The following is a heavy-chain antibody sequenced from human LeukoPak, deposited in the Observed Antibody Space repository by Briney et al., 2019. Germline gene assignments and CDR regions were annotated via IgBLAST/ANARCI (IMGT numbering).Heavy chain of an antibody. CDR2: ISSSSSTI. J-gene: IGHJ6*03. Sequence: GGSLRLSCAASGFTFSSYSMNWVRQAPGKGLEWVSYISSSSSTIYYADSVKGRFTISRDNAKNSLYLQMNSLRDGDTAVYYCAMDSSSWAYYYYYMDVWGKGTTVTVSS. CDR1: GFTFSSYS. V-gene: IGHV3-48*02. D-gene: IGHD6-13*01. CDR3: AMDSSSWAYYYYYMDV.